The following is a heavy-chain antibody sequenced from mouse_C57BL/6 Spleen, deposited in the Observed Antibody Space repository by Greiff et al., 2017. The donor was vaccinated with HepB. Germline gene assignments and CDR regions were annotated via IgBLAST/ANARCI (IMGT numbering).Heavy chain of an antibody. CDR1: GYTFTDYY. Sequence: VQLQQSGAELVRPGASVKLSCKASGYTFTDYYINWVKQRPGQGLEWIARIYPGSGNTYYNEKFKGKATLTAEKSSSTAYMKLSSLTSEDSAVYFCARSELRHYAMDYWGQGTSVTVSS. D-gene: IGHD3-2*02. V-gene: IGHV1-76*01. CDR3: ARSELRHYAMDY. J-gene: IGHJ4*01. CDR2: IYPGSGNT.